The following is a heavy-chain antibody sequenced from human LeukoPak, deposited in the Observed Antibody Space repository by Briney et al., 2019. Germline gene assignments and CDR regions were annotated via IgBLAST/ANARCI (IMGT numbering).Heavy chain of an antibody. V-gene: IGHV4-34*01. J-gene: IGHJ6*03. D-gene: IGHD5-18*01. CDR1: GGSFSSYS. CDR3: ARVGYSYSINDWSRTGLGDYPIKYYSYMDV. Sequence: PSETLSLTCAVYGGSFSSYSWSWIRQPPGKGLQWIGEINHSGGTNYNPSLMSRVTMSVDTSKNQISLKLSSVTAADTAVYYCARVGYSYSINDWSRTGLGDYPIKYYSYMDVGGKGTTVTVS. CDR2: INHSGGT.